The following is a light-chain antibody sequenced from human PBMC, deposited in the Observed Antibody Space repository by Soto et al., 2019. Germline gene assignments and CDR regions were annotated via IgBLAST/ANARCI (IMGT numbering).Light chain of an antibody. CDR1: QDIRNA. Sequence: AIQMTKSPSSLSVAVGDRVTITCRASQDIRNALGWYQQKPGKAPKLLIYGTSNLQSGVPSRFSGSGSGTDVTLTISILQPEDFAIYYFLQDYIYPYTFGQGTKLEIK. V-gene: IGKV1-6*01. CDR3: LQDYIYPYT. CDR2: GTS. J-gene: IGKJ2*01.